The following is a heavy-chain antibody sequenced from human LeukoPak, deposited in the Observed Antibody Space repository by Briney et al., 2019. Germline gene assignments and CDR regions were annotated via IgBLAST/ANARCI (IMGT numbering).Heavy chain of an antibody. CDR2: ISSSSSYI. D-gene: IGHD3-10*01. V-gene: IGHV3-21*01. CDR1: GFTFSSYA. Sequence: GGSLRLSCAASGFTFSSYAMSWVRQAPGKGLEWVSSISSSSSYIYYADSVKGRFTISRDNAKNSLYLQMNSLRAEDTAVYYCARDSTYYYGSGSYYNEPFDYWGQGTLVTVSS. J-gene: IGHJ4*02. CDR3: ARDSTYYYGSGSYYNEPFDY.